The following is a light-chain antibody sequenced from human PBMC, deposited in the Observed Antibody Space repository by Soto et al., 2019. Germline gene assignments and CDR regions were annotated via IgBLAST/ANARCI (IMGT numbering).Light chain of an antibody. Sequence: IVITQYPATRSVSPGERSTLSGQASQSVSSNLAWYQQKPGQAPRLLIYGASTRATGIPARFSGSGSGTEFTLTISSLQSEDFAVYYCQQSNNWPPWTVGPGTQVEIK. CDR1: QSVSSN. CDR2: GAS. V-gene: IGKV3-15*01. CDR3: QQSNNWPPWT. J-gene: IGKJ1*01.